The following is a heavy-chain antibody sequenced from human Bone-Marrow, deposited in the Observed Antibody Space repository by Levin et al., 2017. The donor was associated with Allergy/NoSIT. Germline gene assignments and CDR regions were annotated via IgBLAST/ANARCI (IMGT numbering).Heavy chain of an antibody. CDR1: GFIFSDYY. CDR2: ISGSGNAK. Sequence: TTGGSLRLSCEGSGFIFSDYYMGWCRQPPGKGLEWLSYISGSGNAKYYGDSVRGRFTISRDDARNSLYLQMNNLRADDTAVYFCVRGVGAAEGFDFWGQGILVTVSS. D-gene: IGHD1-26*01. V-gene: IGHV3-11*01. J-gene: IGHJ4*01. CDR3: VRGVGAAEGFDF.